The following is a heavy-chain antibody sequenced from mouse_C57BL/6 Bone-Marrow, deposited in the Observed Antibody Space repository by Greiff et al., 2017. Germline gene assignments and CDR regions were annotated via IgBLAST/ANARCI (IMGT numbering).Heavy chain of an antibody. CDR2: IYPGGGNT. V-gene: IGHV1-76*01. CDR3: ARWAAMDY. J-gene: IGHJ4*01. CDR1: GYTFTDYY. Sequence: QVQLQQSGAELVRPGASVKLSCKASGYTFTDYYINWVKQRPGQGLEWIARIYPGGGNTYYNEKFKGKATLTADKSSSTAYMQLSSLTSEDSAVYFCARWAAMDYWGQGTAVTVSS.